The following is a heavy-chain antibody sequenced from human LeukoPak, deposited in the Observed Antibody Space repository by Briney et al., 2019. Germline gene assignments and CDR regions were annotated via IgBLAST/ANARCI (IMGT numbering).Heavy chain of an antibody. D-gene: IGHD2-2*01. CDR3: ARDWVVPAAIGDYYYYGMDV. Sequence: SVKVSCKASGYTFTGYYMHWVRQAPGQGLEWMGRIIPILGIANYAQKFQGRVTITADKSTSTAYMELSSLRSEDTAVYYCARDWVVPAAIGDYYYYGMDVWGQGTTVTVSS. J-gene: IGHJ6*02. CDR2: IIPILGIA. CDR1: GYTFTGYY. V-gene: IGHV1-69*04.